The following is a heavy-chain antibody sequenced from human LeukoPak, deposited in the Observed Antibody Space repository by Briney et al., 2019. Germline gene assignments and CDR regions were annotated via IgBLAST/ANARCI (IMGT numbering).Heavy chain of an antibody. CDR3: ARADIPIVGATNLGDY. J-gene: IGHJ4*02. CDR2: ISGSGGST. V-gene: IGHV3-23*01. Sequence: GGSLRLSCAASGFTFSSYGMSWVRQAPGKGLEWVSAISGSGGSTYYADSVKGRFTISRDNSKNTLYLQMNSLRAEDTAVYYCARADIPIVGATNLGDYWGQGTLVTVSS. CDR1: GFTFSSYG. D-gene: IGHD1-26*01.